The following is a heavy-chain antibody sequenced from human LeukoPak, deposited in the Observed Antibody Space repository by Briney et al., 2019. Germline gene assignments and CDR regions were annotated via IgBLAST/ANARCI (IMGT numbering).Heavy chain of an antibody. CDR2: INWNGGST. V-gene: IGHV3-20*04. CDR3: ASHSGFRHDY. D-gene: IGHD5-18*01. Sequence: GGSLRLSCAASGFTFDDYGMSWVRQAPGKGLEWVSGINWNGGSTGYADSVKGRFTISRDNAKSSLSLQLNSLRAEDTAVYYCASHSGFRHDYWGQGTLVTVSS. CDR1: GFTFDDYG. J-gene: IGHJ4*02.